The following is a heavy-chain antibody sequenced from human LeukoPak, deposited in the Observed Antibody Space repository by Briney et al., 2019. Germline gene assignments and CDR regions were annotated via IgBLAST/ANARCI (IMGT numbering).Heavy chain of an antibody. CDR1: GSSISSYY. CDR2: IYYSGST. V-gene: IGHV4-59*01. D-gene: IGHD3-9*01. Sequence: SETLSLTCTVSGSSISSYYWSWIRQPPGKGLEWIGYIYYSGSTNYNPSLKSRVTISVDTSKNQFSLKLSSVTAADTAVYYCARVNYDILTGYYSYSYYFDYWGQGTLVTVSS. CDR3: ARVNYDILTGYYSYSYYFDY. J-gene: IGHJ4*02.